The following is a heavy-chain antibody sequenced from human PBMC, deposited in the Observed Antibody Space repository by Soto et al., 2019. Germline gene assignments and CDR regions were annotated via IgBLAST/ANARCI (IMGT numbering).Heavy chain of an antibody. D-gene: IGHD2-15*01. V-gene: IGHV3-23*01. Sequence: GGSLRLSCAASGFTFSSYAMSWVRQAPGKGLEWVSAISGSGGSTYYADSVKGRFTISRDNSKNTLYLQMNSLRAEDTAVYYCASRPLLYCSGGSCYNPPYYFDYWGQGTLVTVSS. CDR1: GFTFSSYA. CDR2: ISGSGGST. CDR3: ASRPLLYCSGGSCYNPPYYFDY. J-gene: IGHJ4*02.